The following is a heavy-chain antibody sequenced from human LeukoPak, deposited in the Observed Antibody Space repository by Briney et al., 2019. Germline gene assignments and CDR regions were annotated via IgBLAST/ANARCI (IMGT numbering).Heavy chain of an antibody. V-gene: IGHV1-46*01. CDR2: INPSGSST. CDR3: ARDNSVGDYAWWFDP. J-gene: IGHJ5*02. Sequence: ASVKVSCKASGYAFTRHYMHWVRQAPGQGLEWMGLINPSGSSTIYAQKFQGRVTTTRDMSTSTDYMELSSLRSEDTAVYYCARDNSVGDYAWWFDPWGQGTLVTVSS. D-gene: IGHD1-26*01. CDR1: GYAFTRHY.